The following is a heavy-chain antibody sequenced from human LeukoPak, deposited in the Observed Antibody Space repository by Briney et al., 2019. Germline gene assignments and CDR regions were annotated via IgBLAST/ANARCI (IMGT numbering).Heavy chain of an antibody. J-gene: IGHJ5*02. CDR3: AREVLLWFGESQLSWFDP. D-gene: IGHD3-10*01. CDR2: IYYSGST. CDR1: GGSISSSSYY. V-gene: IGHV4-39*07. Sequence: SETLSLTCAVSGGSISSSSYYWGWIRQPPGKGLEWIGSIYYSGSTYYNPSLKSRVTISVDTSKNQFSLKLSSVTAADTAVYYCAREVLLWFGESQLSWFDPWGQGTLVTVSS.